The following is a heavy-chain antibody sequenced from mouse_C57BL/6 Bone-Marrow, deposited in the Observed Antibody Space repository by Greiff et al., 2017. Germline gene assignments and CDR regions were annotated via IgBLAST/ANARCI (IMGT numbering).Heavy chain of an antibody. CDR3: ARQGNYLYYYAMDY. CDR2: ISSGGSYT. CDR1: GFTFSSYG. D-gene: IGHD2-1*01. J-gene: IGHJ4*01. Sequence: EVQLVESGGDLVKPGGSLKLSCAASGFTFSSYGMSWVRQTPDKGLEWVANISSGGSYTYYPDNVKGRFTISRDNAKNTLYLQMSSLQSEDTAMYYCARQGNYLYYYAMDYWGQGTSVTVSA. V-gene: IGHV5-6*01.